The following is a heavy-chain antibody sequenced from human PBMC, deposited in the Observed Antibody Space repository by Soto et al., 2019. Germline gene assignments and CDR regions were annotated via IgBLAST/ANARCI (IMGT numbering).Heavy chain of an antibody. Sequence: QLQLQESGSGLVKPSETLSLTCIVSNGSISSRSSYWGWIRQTPGKGLEWIGSIYYIGNTYYNPSLQSRVTISIDTSKTQFSLKMNSVTAADTAVYFCGGQDYGAKGYYFENWGQGALGTVSS. CDR3: GGQDYGAKGYYFEN. CDR1: NGSISSRSSY. V-gene: IGHV4-39*01. CDR2: IYYIGNT. D-gene: IGHD4-17*01. J-gene: IGHJ4*02.